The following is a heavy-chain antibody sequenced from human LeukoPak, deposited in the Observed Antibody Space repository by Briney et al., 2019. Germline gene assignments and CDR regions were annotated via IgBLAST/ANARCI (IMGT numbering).Heavy chain of an antibody. D-gene: IGHD2-2*01. J-gene: IGHJ4*02. CDR1: ATNLSAAG. CDR3: AREGGTVVVGRFDY. CDR2: IQTNGSDK. V-gene: IGHV3-30*02. Sequence: SRTLSCAAAATNLSAAGVHWVSQPAGMWRGWETFIQTNGSDKKYAASEAGRFTISRDTSKNTVYLHMNSLRPDDTALYYCAREGGTVVVGRFDYWGQGTLVTVSS.